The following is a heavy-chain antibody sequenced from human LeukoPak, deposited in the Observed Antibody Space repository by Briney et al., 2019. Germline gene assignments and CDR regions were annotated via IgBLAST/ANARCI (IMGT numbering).Heavy chain of an antibody. Sequence: GGSLRLSCAASGFTFSNYGMSWVRQAPGKGLEWVSSISGSGSATYNAGTVKGRFTTSRDNSNNTLYLQMNSLRAEDTAVYYCAKTEAPAAIRAGSDYWGQGTLVTVSS. D-gene: IGHD2-2*02. V-gene: IGHV3-23*01. CDR1: GFTFSNYG. CDR3: AKTEAPAAIRAGSDY. CDR2: ISGSGSAT. J-gene: IGHJ4*02.